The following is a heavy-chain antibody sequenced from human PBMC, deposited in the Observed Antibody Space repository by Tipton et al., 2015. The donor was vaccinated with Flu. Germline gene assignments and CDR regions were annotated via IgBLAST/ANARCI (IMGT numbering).Heavy chain of an antibody. CDR3: ATLTGDDY. V-gene: IGHV3-23*01. CDR2: IRGGGGRWVATVSGGGGTT. D-gene: IGHD7-27*01. CDR1: GFTFSIYA. J-gene: IGHJ4*02. Sequence: SLRLSCAASGFTFSIYAMSWVRQAPGKGLELVAAIRGGGGRWVATVSGGGGTTFFADSVKGRFTISRDNTKKSLYLQLNSLRAEDTAIYYCATLTGDDYWGQGVLVTVSS.